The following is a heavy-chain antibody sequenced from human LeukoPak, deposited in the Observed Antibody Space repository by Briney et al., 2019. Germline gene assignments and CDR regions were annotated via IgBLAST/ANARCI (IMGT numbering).Heavy chain of an antibody. CDR1: GYTFTSYY. CDR3: ARGNQLLGSDAFDI. Sequence: PAASVKVSCKASGYTFTSYYMHWVRQVPGQGLEWMGWMNPNSGNTGYAQKFQGRVTMTRNTSISTAYMELGSLRSEDTAVYYCARGNQLLGSDAFDIWGQGTMVTVSS. CDR2: MNPNSGNT. D-gene: IGHD2-2*01. V-gene: IGHV1-8*02. J-gene: IGHJ3*02.